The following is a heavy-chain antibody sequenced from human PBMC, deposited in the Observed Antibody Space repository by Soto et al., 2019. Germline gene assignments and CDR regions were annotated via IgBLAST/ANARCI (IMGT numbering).Heavy chain of an antibody. D-gene: IGHD6-25*01. Sequence: SETLSLTCTVSGYSISRSHYYWGWIRQPPGKGLEWIGSIYYSGSTYYNPSLKSRVAIFVDTSSNQFSLKLSSLTAADTAVYYCARRIATAASWFDPWGQGTLVTVS. CDR1: GYSISRSHYY. V-gene: IGHV4-39*01. J-gene: IGHJ5*02. CDR3: ARRIATAASWFDP. CDR2: IYYSGST.